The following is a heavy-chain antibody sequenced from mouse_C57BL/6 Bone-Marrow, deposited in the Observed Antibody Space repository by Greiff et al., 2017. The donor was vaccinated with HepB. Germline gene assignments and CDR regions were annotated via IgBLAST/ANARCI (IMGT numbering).Heavy chain of an antibody. D-gene: IGHD1-1*02. Sequence: VQLQQSGAELVRPGASVKLSCTASGFNIKDYYMHWVKQRPEQGLEWIGRIDPEDGDTEYAPKFQGKAAMTADTSSNTAYMQLSSLTSEDTAVYYCTTLLLLTLTKTFYGGNSAWFADWGQGTLVTVSA. CDR1: GFNIKDYY. CDR3: TTLLLLTLTKTFYGGNSAWFAD. J-gene: IGHJ3*01. V-gene: IGHV14-1*01. CDR2: IDPEDGDT.